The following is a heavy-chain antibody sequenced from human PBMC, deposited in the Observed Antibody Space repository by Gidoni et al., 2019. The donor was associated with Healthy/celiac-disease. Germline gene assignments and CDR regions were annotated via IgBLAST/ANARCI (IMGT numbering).Heavy chain of an antibody. V-gene: IGHV3-23*01. CDR1: GFTFSSYA. Sequence: EVQLLESGGGLVHPGGSLRLSCAASGFTFSSYAMSWVRQAPGKGLEWVSAISGSGGSTYYADSVKGRFTIPRDNSKNTLYLQMNSLRAEDTAVYYCAKDLWFGELLPPDYWGQGTLVTVSS. D-gene: IGHD3-10*01. CDR2: ISGSGGST. J-gene: IGHJ4*02. CDR3: AKDLWFGELLPPDY.